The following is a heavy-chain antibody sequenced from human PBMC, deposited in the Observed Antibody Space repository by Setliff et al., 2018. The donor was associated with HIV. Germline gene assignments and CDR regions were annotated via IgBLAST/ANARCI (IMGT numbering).Heavy chain of an antibody. J-gene: IGHJ4*02. CDR2: VNPDGSEA. D-gene: IGHD3-10*01. V-gene: IGHV3-7*01. Sequence: GESLRLSCAASGFTFSKYWMSWVRQAPGKGLEWVASVNPDGSEASSVGSMKGRFTVSRDNAKNSLSLQMNSLRVEDTAVYYCADPPSGYWGQGTLVTVS. CDR1: GFTFSKYW. CDR3: ADPPSGY.